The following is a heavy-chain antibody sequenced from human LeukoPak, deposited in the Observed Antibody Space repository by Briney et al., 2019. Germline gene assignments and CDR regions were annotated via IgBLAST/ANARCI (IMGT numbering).Heavy chain of an antibody. CDR3: ARGRLVPYVGIPNWFDP. CDR1: GGSISSSSYY. CDR2: IYYSGST. V-gene: IGHV4-39*07. J-gene: IGHJ5*02. D-gene: IGHD3-9*01. Sequence: PSETLSLTCTVPGGSISSSSYYWGWIRQPPGKGLEWIGSIYYSGSTYYNPSLKSRVTISVDTSKNQFSLKLSSVTAADTAVYYCARGRLVPYVGIPNWFDPWGQGTLVTVSS.